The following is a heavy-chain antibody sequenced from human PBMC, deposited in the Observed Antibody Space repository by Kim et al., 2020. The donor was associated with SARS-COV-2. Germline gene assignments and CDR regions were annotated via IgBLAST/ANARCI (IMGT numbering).Heavy chain of an antibody. CDR3: ARVPDSSGYYFWFDP. Sequence: DSVKGRFTLSRDNAKNSLYLQMNSLRAEDTAVYYCARVPDSSGYYFWFDPWGQGTLVTVSS. D-gene: IGHD3-22*01. V-gene: IGHV3-11*01. J-gene: IGHJ5*02.